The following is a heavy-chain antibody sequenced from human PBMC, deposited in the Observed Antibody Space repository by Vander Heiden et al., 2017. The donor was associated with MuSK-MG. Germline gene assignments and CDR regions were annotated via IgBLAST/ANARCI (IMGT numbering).Heavy chain of an antibody. Sequence: QVQLQQWGAGLLKPSETLSLTCAVYGGSFSGYYWSWIRQPPGKGLEWIGEINHSGSTNYNPSLKSRVTISVDTSKNQFSLKLSSVTAADTAVYYCARGGGPTVTNGGGAFDPWGQGTLVTVSS. CDR2: INHSGST. CDR3: ARGGGPTVTNGGGAFDP. J-gene: IGHJ5*02. CDR1: GGSFSGYY. D-gene: IGHD4-17*01. V-gene: IGHV4-34*01.